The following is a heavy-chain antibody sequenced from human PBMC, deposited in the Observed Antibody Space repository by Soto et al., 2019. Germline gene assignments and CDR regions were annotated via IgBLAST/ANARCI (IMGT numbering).Heavy chain of an antibody. Sequence: GGSLRLSCAASGFTFSSYAMDWVRQAPGKGLEWVSAVTGSGDRTSYADSVKGRFTISRDNSKSTLFLQMNSLRAEDTAVYYCAKRKYSGSGTSSTYFDYWGQGTLVTVSS. CDR3: AKRKYSGSGTSSTYFDY. V-gene: IGHV3-23*01. CDR2: VTGSGDRT. CDR1: GFTFSSYA. D-gene: IGHD3-10*01. J-gene: IGHJ4*02.